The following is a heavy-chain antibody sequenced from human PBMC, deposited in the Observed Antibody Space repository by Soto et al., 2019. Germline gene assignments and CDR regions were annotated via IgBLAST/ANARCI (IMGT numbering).Heavy chain of an antibody. V-gene: IGHV3-30*18. J-gene: IGHJ6*02. CDR1: GFTFSSYG. D-gene: IGHD4-17*01. Sequence: GGSLRLSCAASGFTFSSYGMHWVRQAPGKGLEWVAVISYDGSNKYYADSVKGRFTISRDNSKNTLYLQMNSLRAEDTAVYYCAKDLDQGTGPYGYYGMDVWGQGTTVTVSS. CDR3: AKDLDQGTGPYGYYGMDV. CDR2: ISYDGSNK.